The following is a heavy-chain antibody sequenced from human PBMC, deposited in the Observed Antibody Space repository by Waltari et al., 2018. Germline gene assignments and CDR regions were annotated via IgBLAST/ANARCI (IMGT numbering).Heavy chain of an antibody. D-gene: IGHD3-10*01. Sequence: EVQLVESGGGLVQPGRSLRLSCAASGFTFDDYAMHWVRQAPGKGLEWVSGISWNSGSIGYADSVKGRFTISRDNAKNSLYLQMNSLRAEDTALYYCAKGTMVRGVHNYFDYWGQGTLVTVSS. CDR3: AKGTMVRGVHNYFDY. J-gene: IGHJ4*02. V-gene: IGHV3-9*01. CDR1: GFTFDDYA. CDR2: ISWNSGSI.